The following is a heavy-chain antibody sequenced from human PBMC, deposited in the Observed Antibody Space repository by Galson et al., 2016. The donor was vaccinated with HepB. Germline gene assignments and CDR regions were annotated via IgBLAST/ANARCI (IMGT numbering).Heavy chain of an antibody. CDR1: GFSFSTYW. CDR3: VRVRYTVATSSQPDF. Sequence: SLRLSCAASGFSFSTYWMHWVRQPPGKGLKWVSHINSDGTTKRYADSVKGRFTISRDNAQNTLYLQMNSLRAEDTAVYYCVRVRYTVATSSQPDFWGQGTLVAASS. V-gene: IGHV3-74*01. CDR2: INSDGTTK. J-gene: IGHJ4*02. D-gene: IGHD5-12*01.